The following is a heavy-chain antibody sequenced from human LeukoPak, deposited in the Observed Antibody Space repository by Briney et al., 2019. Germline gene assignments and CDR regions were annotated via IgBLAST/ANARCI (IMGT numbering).Heavy chain of an antibody. V-gene: IGHV1-24*01. CDR2: FDPKDGET. J-gene: IGHJ5*02. CDR1: GYTLTELS. CDR3: ATDRAVVNWFDP. Sequence: VASVKVSRKVSGYTLTELSMHWVRQAPGKGLEWMGGFDPKDGETIYAQKFQGRVTMTEDTSTDTAYMELSSLRSEDTAVYYCATDRAVVNWFDPWGQGTLVTVSS. D-gene: IGHD4-23*01.